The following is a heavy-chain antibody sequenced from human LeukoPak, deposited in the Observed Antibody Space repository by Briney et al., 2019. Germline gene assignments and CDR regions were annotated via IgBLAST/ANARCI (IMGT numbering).Heavy chain of an antibody. Sequence: GGSLRLSCAASGCTFSSYAMHWVRQAPGKGLEWVAVRSYDGSNKYYADSVKGRFTISRDNSKNTLYLQMNSLRAEDTAVYYCARVPSVLVISTRYYSGMDVWGQGTTVTVSS. CDR1: GCTFSSYA. V-gene: IGHV3-30-3*01. CDR3: ARVPSVLVISTRYYSGMDV. J-gene: IGHJ6*02. CDR2: RSYDGSNK. D-gene: IGHD3-9*01.